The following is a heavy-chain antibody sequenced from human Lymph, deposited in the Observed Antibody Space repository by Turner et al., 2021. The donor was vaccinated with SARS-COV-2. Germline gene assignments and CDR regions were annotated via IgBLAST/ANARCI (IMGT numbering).Heavy chain of an antibody. Sequence: QVQLVPSGAEVTTPGASVTVSCKASGYTFTGYYMHRVRQAPGQGHEWMRWMNPNRGSTNYAQKFQGRVTMTRDTSISTAYMELSRLRSDDTAVYYCARSRDLKSMVRGVDPFDYWGQGTLVTVSS. V-gene: IGHV1-2*02. CDR2: MNPNRGST. J-gene: IGHJ4*02. CDR3: ARSRDLKSMVRGVDPFDY. D-gene: IGHD3-10*01. CDR1: GYTFTGYY.